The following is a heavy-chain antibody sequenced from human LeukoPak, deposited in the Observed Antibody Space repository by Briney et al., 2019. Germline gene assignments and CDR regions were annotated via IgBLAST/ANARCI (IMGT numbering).Heavy chain of an antibody. CDR2: MNPNSGNT. D-gene: IGHD3-22*01. CDR1: GYTFTSYD. Sequence: ASVKVSCKASGYTFTSYDINWVRQATGQGLEWMGWMNPNSGNTGYAQKFQGRVTMTRNTSISTAYMELSSLRSEDTAVYYCASAFSEAYYYDSSGYYREEGFGYWGQGTLVTVSS. CDR3: ASAFSEAYYYDSSGYYREEGFGY. J-gene: IGHJ4*02. V-gene: IGHV1-8*01.